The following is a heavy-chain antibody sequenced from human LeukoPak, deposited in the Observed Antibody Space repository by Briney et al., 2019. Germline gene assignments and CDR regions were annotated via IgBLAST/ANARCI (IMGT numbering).Heavy chain of an antibody. J-gene: IGHJ5*02. CDR3: ARERLAVAGPNWFDP. D-gene: IGHD6-19*01. Sequence: SQALSLTSALSGDSASSNSAAWNSTRHSPWRCLEWLGRTYYRFKWYNDYAVSVKSRITINPDTSKNQFSLQLNSVTPEDTAVYYCARERLAVAGPNWFDPWGQGTLVSVSS. CDR1: GDSASSNSAA. V-gene: IGHV6-1*01. CDR2: TYYRFKWYN.